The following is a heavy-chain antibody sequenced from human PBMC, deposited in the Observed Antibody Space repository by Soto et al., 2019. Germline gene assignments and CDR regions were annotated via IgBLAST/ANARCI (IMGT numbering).Heavy chain of an antibody. CDR3: ARNGDSSDYRGWFDP. J-gene: IGHJ5*02. V-gene: IGHV3-66*01. Sequence: EVPLVESGGGLVQPGGSLRLSFAASGFTVSSNSMSWVRQAPGKGLEWVSVIYSGGTTYYADSVKGRFTISRDNSKNTLYLQMNSLRAEDTAVYYCARNGDSSDYRGWFDPWGQGTLVTVSS. CDR2: IYSGGTT. CDR1: GFTVSSNS. D-gene: IGHD3-22*01.